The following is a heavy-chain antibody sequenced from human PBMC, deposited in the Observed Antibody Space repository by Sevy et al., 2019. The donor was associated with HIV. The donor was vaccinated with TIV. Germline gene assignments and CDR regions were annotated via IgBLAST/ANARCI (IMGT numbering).Heavy chain of an antibody. D-gene: IGHD3-10*01. CDR2: IKSNSNGGTI. J-gene: IGHJ2*01. CDR1: GFTFSRAW. V-gene: IGHV3-15*01. CDR3: TTDRGRTSSMYFDL. Sequence: GESLKISCAASGFTFSRAWMSWVRQAPGKGLEWVGRIKSNSNGGTIDYAAPVKGRFSISRDDSENTVYLQMNSLNTEDTATYYCTTDRGRTSSMYFDLWGRGTLVTVSS.